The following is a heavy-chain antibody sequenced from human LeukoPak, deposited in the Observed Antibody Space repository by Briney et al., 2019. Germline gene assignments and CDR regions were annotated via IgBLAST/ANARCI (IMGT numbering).Heavy chain of an antibody. Sequence: ASVKVSCKASGYTFTSYAMHWVRQAPGQRLEWMGWINAGNGNTKYSQKFQGRVTITRDTSASTAYMELSSLRSEDTAVYYRAREQWLGSYYFDYWGQGTLVTVSS. CDR2: INAGNGNT. J-gene: IGHJ4*02. D-gene: IGHD6-19*01. CDR3: AREQWLGSYYFDY. V-gene: IGHV1-3*01. CDR1: GYTFTSYA.